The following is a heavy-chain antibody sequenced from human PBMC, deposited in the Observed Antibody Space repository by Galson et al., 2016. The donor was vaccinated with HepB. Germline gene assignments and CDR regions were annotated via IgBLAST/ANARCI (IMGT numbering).Heavy chain of an antibody. CDR1: GFTFSRHN. J-gene: IGHJ3*01. Sequence: SLRLSCAASGFTFSRHNMNWIRQVPGKGLEWIAYISSTSRNIYYAQSVQGRFTVSRDNVNNSMFLEMSSLRPDDTAVYYCARDVQYAFDLWGQGTVVSVSS. CDR2: ISSTSRNI. V-gene: IGHV3-48*04. CDR3: ARDVQYAFDL.